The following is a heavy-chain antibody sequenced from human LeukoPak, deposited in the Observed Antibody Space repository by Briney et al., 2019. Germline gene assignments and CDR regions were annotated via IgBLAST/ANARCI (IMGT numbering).Heavy chain of an antibody. J-gene: IGHJ4*02. V-gene: IGHV3-23*01. D-gene: IGHD2-15*01. CDR3: AKEWPNYLCGGSGGSCPFDY. Sequence: GGSLRLSCAASGFTFSSYAMSWVRQAPGKGLEWVSAISGSGGSTYYADSVKGRFTISRDNSKNTLYLQMNSLRAEDTAVYYCAKEWPNYLCGGSGGSCPFDYWGQGTLVTVSS. CDR1: GFTFSSYA. CDR2: ISGSGGST.